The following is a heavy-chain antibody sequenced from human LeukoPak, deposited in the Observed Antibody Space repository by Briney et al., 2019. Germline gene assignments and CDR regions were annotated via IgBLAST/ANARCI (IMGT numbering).Heavy chain of an antibody. Sequence: PGGSLRLSCAASGFTFSSYGMHWVRQAPGKGLEWVAVISYDGSNKYYADSVKGRFTISRDNSKNTLYLQMNSLRAEDTAVYYCAKDDSSGWYSLGPHSYYMDVWGKGTTVTVSS. CDR1: GFTFSSYG. D-gene: IGHD6-19*01. J-gene: IGHJ6*03. CDR2: ISYDGSNK. CDR3: AKDDSSGWYSLGPHSYYMDV. V-gene: IGHV3-30*18.